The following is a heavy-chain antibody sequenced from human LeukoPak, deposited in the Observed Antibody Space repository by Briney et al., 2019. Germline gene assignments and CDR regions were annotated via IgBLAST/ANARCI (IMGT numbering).Heavy chain of an antibody. CDR3: VRCTFVLHKRCSAFDF. Sequence: GGSLRLSCSASGFIFNTFGMNWVRQAPGKGLEWVSSITSTTTYTYYADSVKGRFTISRDNAKNSLFLQMNSLRAEDTAVYYCVRCTFVLHKRCSAFDFWGQGTMVTVSA. D-gene: IGHD1-1*01. CDR2: ITSTTTYT. CDR1: GFIFNTFG. V-gene: IGHV3-21*01. J-gene: IGHJ3*01.